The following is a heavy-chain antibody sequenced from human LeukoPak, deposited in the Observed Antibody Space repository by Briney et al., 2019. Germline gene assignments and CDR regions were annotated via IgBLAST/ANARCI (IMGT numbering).Heavy chain of an antibody. D-gene: IGHD1-26*01. CDR1: GGSISSGSYY. Sequence: SETLSLTCTVSGGSISSGSYYWSWIRQPAGKGLEWIGRIDTSGSTNYNPSLKSRVTISVDTSKNQFSLKLSSVTAADTAIYYCARGKSGGYYDFDYWGQGTLVTVSS. CDR2: IDTSGST. J-gene: IGHJ4*02. CDR3: ARGKSGGYYDFDY. V-gene: IGHV4-61*02.